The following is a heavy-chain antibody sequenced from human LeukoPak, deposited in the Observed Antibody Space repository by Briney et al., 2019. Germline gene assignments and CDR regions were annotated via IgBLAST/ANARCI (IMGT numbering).Heavy chain of an antibody. CDR3: ARGGARQQLVENYFDY. V-gene: IGHV3-53*01. CDR1: GFTVSSNY. D-gene: IGHD6-13*01. J-gene: IGHJ4*02. Sequence: SGGSLRLSCAASGFTVSSNYMSWVRQAPGKGLEWVSVTYRGGSTYYEDSVKGRFTVSRGNSKNTLYLQMNSLRAEDTAVYYCARGGARQQLVENYFDYWGQGTLVTVSS. CDR2: TYRGGST.